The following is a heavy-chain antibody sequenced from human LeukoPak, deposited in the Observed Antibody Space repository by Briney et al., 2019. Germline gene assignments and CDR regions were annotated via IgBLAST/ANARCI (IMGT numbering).Heavy chain of an antibody. D-gene: IGHD3-22*01. CDR1: GGSISSGSYY. J-gene: IGHJ4*02. Sequence: SQTLSLTCTVSGGSISSGSYYWSWIRKPAGKGLEWIGRIYTSGSTNYNPSLKSRVTISVDTSKNQFSLKLSSVTAADTAVYYCARAQYYYDSSGYFHFDYWGQGTLVTVSS. CDR2: IYTSGST. V-gene: IGHV4-61*02. CDR3: ARAQYYYDSSGYFHFDY.